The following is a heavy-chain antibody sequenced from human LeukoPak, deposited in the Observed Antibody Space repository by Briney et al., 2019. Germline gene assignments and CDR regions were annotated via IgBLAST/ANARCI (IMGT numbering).Heavy chain of an antibody. CDR3: ARDKEQQLPYMDV. CDR1: GFTFSSYG. Sequence: GRSLRLSCAASGFTFSSYGMHWVRQAPGKGLEWVAVIWYDGSNKYYADSVKGRFTISRDNSKNTLYLQMNSLRAEDTAVYYCARDKEQQLPYMDVWGKGTTVTVSS. D-gene: IGHD6-13*01. J-gene: IGHJ6*03. CDR2: IWYDGSNK. V-gene: IGHV3-33*01.